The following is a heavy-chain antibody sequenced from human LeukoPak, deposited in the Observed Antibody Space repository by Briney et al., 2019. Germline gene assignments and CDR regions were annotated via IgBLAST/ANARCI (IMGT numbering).Heavy chain of an antibody. CDR3: ARDQVGPED. CDR2: MNQDGSEK. D-gene: IGHD1-26*01. CDR1: GFTFSGFW. J-gene: IGHJ4*02. V-gene: IGHV3-7*01. Sequence: GGSLRLSCAASGFTFSGFWMSWVRQAPGKGLEWVANMNQDGSEKYYVDSVKGRFTISRGNAKSSLYLQMNSLTAEDTAVYYCARDQVGPEDWGQGTLVTVSS.